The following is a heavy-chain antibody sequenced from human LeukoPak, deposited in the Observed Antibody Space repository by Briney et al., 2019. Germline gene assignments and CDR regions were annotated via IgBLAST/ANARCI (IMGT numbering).Heavy chain of an antibody. CDR2: IKSNDAGGAT. D-gene: IGHD2-21*02. V-gene: IGHV3-15*01. CDR1: GFTFSDAW. Sequence: GGSLRLSCGASGFTFSDAWKSWARRSPGRGLKWVGRIKSNDAGGATAYAAPVKGRFTISRDDSKTTLYRVMNSLKTEDTAIYYCATTRRGDGIGYWGQGTLVTVSS. J-gene: IGHJ4*02. CDR3: ATTRRGDGIGY.